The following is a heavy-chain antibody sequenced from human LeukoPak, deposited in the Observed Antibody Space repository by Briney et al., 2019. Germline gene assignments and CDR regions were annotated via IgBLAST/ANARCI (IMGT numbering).Heavy chain of an antibody. J-gene: IGHJ5*02. CDR3: ARSYYDILTGYYYHNWFDP. CDR1: GYSISSGYY. Sequence: SETLSLTCTVSGYSISSGYYWGWIRQPPGKGLEWIGYIYYSGSTYYNPSLKSRVTISVDTSKNQFSLKLSSVTAADTAVYYCARSYYDILTGYYYHNWFDPWGQGTLVTVSS. V-gene: IGHV4-38-2*02. CDR2: IYYSGST. D-gene: IGHD3-9*01.